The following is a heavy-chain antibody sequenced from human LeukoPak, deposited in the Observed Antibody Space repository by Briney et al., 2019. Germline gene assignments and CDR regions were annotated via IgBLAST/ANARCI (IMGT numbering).Heavy chain of an antibody. V-gene: IGHV4-34*01. CDR1: SGSFSGYY. CDR3: ARVKLYSGYHFDY. Sequence: SETLSLTCAVYSGSFSGYYWSWIRQPPGKGLEWIGEINHSGSTNYNPSLKSRVTISVDTSKNQFSLKLSSVTAADTAVYYCARVKLYSGYHFDYWGQGTLVTVSS. D-gene: IGHD1-26*01. J-gene: IGHJ4*02. CDR2: INHSGST.